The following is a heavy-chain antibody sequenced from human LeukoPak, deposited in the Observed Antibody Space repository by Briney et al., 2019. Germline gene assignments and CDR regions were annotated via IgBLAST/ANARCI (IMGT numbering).Heavy chain of an antibody. V-gene: IGHV1-46*01. D-gene: IGHD2-2*01. Sequence: ASVKVSCKASGYTFTSYYMHWVRQAPGQGLEWMGIINPSGGSTSYAQKFQGRVTMTRDTSTSTVYMELSSLRSEDTAVYYCARDGSSTSLEWAEYFQHWGQGTLATVSS. CDR2: INPSGGST. J-gene: IGHJ1*01. CDR1: GYTFTSYY. CDR3: ARDGSSTSLEWAEYFQH.